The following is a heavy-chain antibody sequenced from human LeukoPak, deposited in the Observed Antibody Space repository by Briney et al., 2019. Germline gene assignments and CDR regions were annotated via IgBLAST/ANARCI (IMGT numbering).Heavy chain of an antibody. Sequence: ASVKVSCKASGGTFSSYAISWVRQAPGQGLEWMGGIIPIFGTANYAQKFQGRVTITADESTSTAYMELSSLRSEDTAEYYCARDQNGDYAFDYWGQGTLVTVSS. CDR2: IIPIFGTA. V-gene: IGHV1-69*13. J-gene: IGHJ4*02. CDR3: ARDQNGDYAFDY. CDR1: GGTFSSYA. D-gene: IGHD4-17*01.